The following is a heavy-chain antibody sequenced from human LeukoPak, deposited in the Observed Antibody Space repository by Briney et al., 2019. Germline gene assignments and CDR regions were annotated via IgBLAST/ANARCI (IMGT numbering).Heavy chain of an antibody. CDR1: GFTFSSYA. Sequence: GGSLRLSCAASGFTFSSYAMSWVRQAPGKGLEWVSAISGSGGSTYYADSVKGRFTISRDNAQNSLYLQMNSLRAEDPAVYYCSRGRFLALEWLITFEDWGLGSLVSVSS. J-gene: IGHJ4*02. CDR3: SRGRFLALEWLITFED. V-gene: IGHV3-23*01. D-gene: IGHD3-3*01. CDR2: ISGSGGST.